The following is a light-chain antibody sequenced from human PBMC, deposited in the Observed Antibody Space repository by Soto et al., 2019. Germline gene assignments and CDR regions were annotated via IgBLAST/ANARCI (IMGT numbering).Light chain of an antibody. Sequence: EIVMTQSPATLSVSPGERATLSCRASQSVSSNLAWYQQKPGQAPRLLIYGASIRATGIPARFSGSGSGTEFTLTISSLQSDYFAVYYCQQNNNWPRTFGQGTKLEIK. J-gene: IGKJ2*01. CDR3: QQNNNWPRT. CDR2: GAS. V-gene: IGKV3-15*01. CDR1: QSVSSN.